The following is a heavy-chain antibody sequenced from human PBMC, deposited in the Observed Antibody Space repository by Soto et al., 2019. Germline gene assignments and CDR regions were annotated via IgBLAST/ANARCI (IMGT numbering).Heavy chain of an antibody. CDR3: ARRYGQYFSGGTCYFYFDT. V-gene: IGHV4-59*08. Sequence: SETLSLTCTVSGASISSYSWSWIRQTPGMGLEWIGHIHNSGRTFYNPSLKSRVTISTATSENQFSLQLSTVSAADTAVYYCARRYGQYFSGGTCYFYFDTWGQGILVTVSS. D-gene: IGHD2-15*01. J-gene: IGHJ5*02. CDR2: IHNSGRT. CDR1: GASISSYS.